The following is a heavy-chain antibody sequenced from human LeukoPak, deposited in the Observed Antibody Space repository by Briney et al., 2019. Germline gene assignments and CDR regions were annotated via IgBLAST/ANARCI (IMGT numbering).Heavy chain of an antibody. CDR3: ARDFGPYDSSGYFYY. D-gene: IGHD3-22*01. Sequence: PSETLSLTCTVSGGSISDDYWRWIRQPPGKGLEWIGYIYHSGSTNYNPSLKSRVTISVDTSKNQFSLKLSSVTAADTAVYYCARDFGPYDSSGYFYYWGQGTLVTVSS. CDR1: GGSISDDY. V-gene: IGHV4-59*01. J-gene: IGHJ4*02. CDR2: IYHSGST.